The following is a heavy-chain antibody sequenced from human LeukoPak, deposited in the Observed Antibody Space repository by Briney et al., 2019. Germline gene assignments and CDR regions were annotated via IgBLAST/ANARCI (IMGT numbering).Heavy chain of an antibody. Sequence: ASVKVSCKASGYTFSTYYLHWMRQAPGQGLEWMGWINPYSGGTNYAQKFQGRVTMTGDTSISTAYMELSRLRSDDTAAYYCARDFDDSSGYYPDYWGQGTLVTVSS. CDR3: ARDFDDSSGYYPDY. J-gene: IGHJ4*02. CDR2: INPYSGGT. D-gene: IGHD3-22*01. V-gene: IGHV1-2*02. CDR1: GYTFSTYY.